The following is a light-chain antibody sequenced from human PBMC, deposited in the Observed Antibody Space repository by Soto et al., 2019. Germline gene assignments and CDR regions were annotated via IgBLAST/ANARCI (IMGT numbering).Light chain of an antibody. CDR1: QSVFYRSYNKNY. Sequence: DIVMTQSPEYLAVSLGERATINCKSSQSVFYRSYNKNYLAWYQKIPGQPPRVLIYWASSRESGVPDRFSGSGSETDFTLTISSLQAEDVAVYYCQQYYTTPLTFGGGTKVDIK. CDR2: WAS. V-gene: IGKV4-1*01. J-gene: IGKJ4*01. CDR3: QQYYTTPLT.